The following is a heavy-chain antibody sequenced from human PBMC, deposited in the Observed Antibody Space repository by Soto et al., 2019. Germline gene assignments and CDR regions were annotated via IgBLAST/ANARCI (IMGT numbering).Heavy chain of an antibody. Sequence: PSETLSLTCTVSNGSISNFYWNWIRQSAGKGLEWIGRIYASGSASYNPSLRSRVTMSVDTSKNQFSLRVNSVTAADTAVYYCARSSHKESWFDPWGQGTLVTVSS. CDR2: IYASGSA. J-gene: IGHJ5*02. D-gene: IGHD6-13*01. CDR3: ARSSHKESWFDP. CDR1: NGSISNFY. V-gene: IGHV4-4*07.